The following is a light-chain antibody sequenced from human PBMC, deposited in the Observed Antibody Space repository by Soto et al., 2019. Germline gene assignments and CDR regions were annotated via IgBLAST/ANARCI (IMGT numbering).Light chain of an antibody. CDR1: QSISSW. CDR3: QQYATSPLT. CDR2: GAL. Sequence: TQSPSTLSASVGDRVTITCRASQSISSWLAWYQQKPGQAPRLLIYGALSRATGIPDRFSGSGSGTDFTLTISRLEPEDFALYYCQQYATSPLTFGGGTKVEIK. V-gene: IGKV3-20*01. J-gene: IGKJ4*01.